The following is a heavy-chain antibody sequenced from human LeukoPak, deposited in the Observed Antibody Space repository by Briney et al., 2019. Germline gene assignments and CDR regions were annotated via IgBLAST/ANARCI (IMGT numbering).Heavy chain of an antibody. CDR2: INHSGST. J-gene: IGHJ4*02. CDR1: GDSITSSSYY. CDR3: ARGLGGDYVLGSSFDY. V-gene: IGHV4-39*07. Sequence: SETLSLTCSVSGDSITSSSYYWAWIRQPPGKGLEWIGEINHSGSTNYNPSLKSRVTISVDTSKNQFSLKLSSVTAADTAVYYCARGLGGDYVLGSSFDYWGQGTLVTVSS. D-gene: IGHD4-17*01.